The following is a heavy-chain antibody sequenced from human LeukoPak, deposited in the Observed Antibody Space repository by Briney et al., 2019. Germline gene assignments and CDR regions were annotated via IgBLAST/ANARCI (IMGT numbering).Heavy chain of an antibody. Sequence: GGSLGLSCTVSGFTVSSNSMSWVRQAPGKGLEWVSFIYSDNTHYSDSVKGRFTISRDNSKNTLYLQMNSLRAEDTAVYYCAKSGYNRFDYWGQGTLVTVSS. CDR1: GFTVSSNS. CDR3: AKSGYNRFDY. D-gene: IGHD5-24*01. CDR2: IYSDNT. V-gene: IGHV3-53*01. J-gene: IGHJ4*02.